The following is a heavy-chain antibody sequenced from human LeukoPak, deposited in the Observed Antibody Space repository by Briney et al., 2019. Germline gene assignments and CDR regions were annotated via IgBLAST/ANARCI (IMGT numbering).Heavy chain of an antibody. CDR2: ISDSGGGT. CDR1: GFTFSSYA. J-gene: IGHJ6*02. D-gene: IGHD3-16*01. V-gene: IGHV3-23*01. Sequence: GGSLRLSCAASGFTFSSYAMSWVRQAPGKGLAWVSAISDSGGGTYYADSVKGRFTISRDNSKNTLYLQMNSLRAEDTAVYYCAKEGGPTFYYYYYGMDVWGQGTTVTVSS. CDR3: AKEGGPTFYYYYYGMDV.